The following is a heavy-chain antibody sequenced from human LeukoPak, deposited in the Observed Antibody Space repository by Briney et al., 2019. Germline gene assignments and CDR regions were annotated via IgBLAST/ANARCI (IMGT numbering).Heavy chain of an antibody. Sequence: GGSLRLSCAASGFTFSSYVMSWVRQAPGKGLEWDSVISGSGGSTYSTDSVKGRFTISRDNSNNTLYLQMNSLRAEDTAVYYCAKGDTGMVRRYYFGYWGQGTLVTVSS. V-gene: IGHV3-23*01. CDR1: GFTFSSYV. J-gene: IGHJ4*02. CDR3: AKGDTGMVRRYYFGY. CDR2: ISGSGGST. D-gene: IGHD5-18*01.